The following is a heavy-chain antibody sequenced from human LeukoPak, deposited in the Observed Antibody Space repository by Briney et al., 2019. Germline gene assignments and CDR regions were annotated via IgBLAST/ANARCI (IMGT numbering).Heavy chain of an antibody. CDR3: ARDSGYNAFDI. CDR1: RFTFSTSW. Sequence: GGSLRLSCTASRFTFSTSWMAWVRQAPGKGLEWVANINLDGSTKNFVDSVKGRFTISRDNAKNSLYLQMDSLSAEDTAVYYCARDSGYNAFDIWGQGTMVTVSS. J-gene: IGHJ3*02. D-gene: IGHD5-18*01. CDR2: INLDGSTK. V-gene: IGHV3-7*01.